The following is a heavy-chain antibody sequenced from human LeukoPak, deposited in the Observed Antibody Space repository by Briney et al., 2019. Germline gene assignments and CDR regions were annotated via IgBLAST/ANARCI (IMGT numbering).Heavy chain of an antibody. J-gene: IGHJ3*02. Sequence: GGSLRLSCAASGSTVSNNYMSWVRQAPGKGLEWVSIIYSGGSTYYADSVKGRFTISRHNSKNTLYLQMNSLRAEDTAVYYCAREVGGSAFDIWGQGTMVTVSS. V-gene: IGHV3-53*04. CDR2: IYSGGST. CDR1: GSTVSNNY. CDR3: AREVGGSAFDI. D-gene: IGHD3-16*01.